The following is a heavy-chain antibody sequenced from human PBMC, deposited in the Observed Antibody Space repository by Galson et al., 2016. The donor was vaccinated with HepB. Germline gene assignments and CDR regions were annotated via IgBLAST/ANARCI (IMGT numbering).Heavy chain of an antibody. D-gene: IGHD3-10*01. CDR3: TRIVSTMVRGVTYNWFDP. CDR1: GFTFSTYG. V-gene: IGHV3-33*01. J-gene: IGHJ5*02. Sequence: SLRLSCAASGFTFSTYGMHWVRQAPGKGLEWVALIWYDGSNKYYADSVKGRFTISRDNSKNTLYLQMNSLRAEDTAVYYCTRIVSTMVRGVTYNWFDPWGQGTLVTVSS. CDR2: IWYDGSNK.